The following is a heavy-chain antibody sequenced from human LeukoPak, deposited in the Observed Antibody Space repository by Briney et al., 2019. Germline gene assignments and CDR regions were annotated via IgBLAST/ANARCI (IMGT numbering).Heavy chain of an antibody. CDR1: GYTFTSYD. CDR3: ARVGLRYCSSTSCRDFDY. J-gene: IGHJ4*02. D-gene: IGHD2-2*01. V-gene: IGHV1-8*01. Sequence: ASVKVSCKASGYTFTSYDINWVRQATGQGLEWMGWMNPNSGNTGYAQMFQGRVTMTRNTSISTAYMELSSLRSEDTAVYYCARVGLRYCSSTSCRDFDYWGQGTLVTVSS. CDR2: MNPNSGNT.